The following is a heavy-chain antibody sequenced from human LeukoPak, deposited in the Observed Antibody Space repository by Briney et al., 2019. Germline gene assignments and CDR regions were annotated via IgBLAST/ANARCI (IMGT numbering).Heavy chain of an antibody. J-gene: IGHJ4*02. CDR3: AKETLYYYGSGGYSSFDY. Sequence: GGSLRLSCAASGFTFSSYGMHWVCQAPGKGLEWVAFIRYDGSNKYYADSVKGRFTISRDNSKNTLYLQMNSLRAEDTAVYYCAKETLYYYGSGGYSSFDYWGQGTLVTVSS. V-gene: IGHV3-30*02. D-gene: IGHD3-10*01. CDR2: IRYDGSNK. CDR1: GFTFSSYG.